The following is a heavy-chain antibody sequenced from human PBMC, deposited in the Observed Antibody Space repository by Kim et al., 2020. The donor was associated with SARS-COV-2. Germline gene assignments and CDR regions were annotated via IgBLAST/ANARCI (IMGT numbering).Heavy chain of an antibody. Sequence: GGSLRLSCAASGFIFSAYGMHWVRQAPGKGLEWVAVIWYDENSEYYADSVKGRFTISRDNSKGTVYLQMSSLRAEDTAVYYCARALYYSTADAFDIWGQGKMVTVSS. CDR3: ARALYYSTADAFDI. CDR2: IWYDENSE. V-gene: IGHV3-33*01. D-gene: IGHD2-2*01. CDR1: GFIFSAYG. J-gene: IGHJ3*02.